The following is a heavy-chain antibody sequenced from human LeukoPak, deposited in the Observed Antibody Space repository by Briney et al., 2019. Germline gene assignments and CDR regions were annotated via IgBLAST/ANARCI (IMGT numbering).Heavy chain of an antibody. CDR3: ARDFYYYDSSGYSDY. CDR2: ISSSGSTT. V-gene: IGHV3-11*04. D-gene: IGHD3-22*01. Sequence: GGSLRLSCAASGFTFSDYYMNWIRQAPGKGLEWVSSISSSGSTTNYADSAKGRFTISRDNAKNSLYLQMNSLRAEDTAVYYCARDFYYYDSSGYSDYWGQGTLVTVSS. CDR1: GFTFSDYY. J-gene: IGHJ4*02.